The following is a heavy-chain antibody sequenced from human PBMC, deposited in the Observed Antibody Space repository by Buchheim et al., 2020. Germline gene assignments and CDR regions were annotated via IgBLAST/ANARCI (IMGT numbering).Heavy chain of an antibody. V-gene: IGHV3-30*18. D-gene: IGHD3-16*01. Sequence: QVQLVESGGGVVQPGRSLRLSCAASGFTFSSYGMHWVRQAPGKGLEWVAVISYDGSNKYYADSVKGRFTIYRDNSKNTLYLQMNSLRAEDTAVYYCAKAEVTSYYYYMDVWGKGTT. CDR1: GFTFSSYG. J-gene: IGHJ6*03. CDR2: ISYDGSNK. CDR3: AKAEVTSYYYYMDV.